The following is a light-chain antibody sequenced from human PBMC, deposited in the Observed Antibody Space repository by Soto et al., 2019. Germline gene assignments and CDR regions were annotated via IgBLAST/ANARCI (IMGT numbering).Light chain of an antibody. CDR1: QTVGGRY. J-gene: IGKJ1*01. CDR2: GAS. CDR3: LQYVSSPWT. V-gene: IGKV3-20*01. Sequence: EIVLTQSAATLSLSLGERATLSCRASQTVGGRYLAWFQQKPCQTPRLLIYGASTRAAGVADRFSGSGSGTDFSLTINSLEPEDFEVYCCLQYVSSPWTFGQGTKVEV.